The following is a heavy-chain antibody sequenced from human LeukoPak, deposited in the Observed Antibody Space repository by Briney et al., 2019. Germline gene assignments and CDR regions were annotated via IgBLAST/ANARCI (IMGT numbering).Heavy chain of an antibody. D-gene: IGHD5-18*01. V-gene: IGHV4-39*01. J-gene: IGHJ4*02. CDR2: VYDSGST. CDR3: APCSFGYGDYFDY. Sequence: SETLSLTCTVSGGSIRSSYYYWGWIRQPPGKGLEWIGSVYDSGSTHRNPSLKSRVSMSVDTSKRQFSLKLSSVTAADTAVYYCAPCSFGYGDYFDYWGQGTLVTVSS. CDR1: GGSIRSSYYY.